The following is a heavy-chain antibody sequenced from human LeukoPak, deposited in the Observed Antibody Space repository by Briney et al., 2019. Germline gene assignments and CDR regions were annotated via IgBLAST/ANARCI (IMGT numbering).Heavy chain of an antibody. Sequence: ASVKASCKVSEGTFTSYAISWVRQAPGQGLEWMGRIIPIFGIANYAQEFQGRVTITADKSTSTAYMEMSSLRSEDTAVYYCASPNQWLAYYYYGMDVWGQGTTVTVSS. J-gene: IGHJ6*02. CDR1: EGTFTSYA. D-gene: IGHD6-19*01. CDR3: ASPNQWLAYYYYGMDV. V-gene: IGHV1-69*04. CDR2: IIPIFGIA.